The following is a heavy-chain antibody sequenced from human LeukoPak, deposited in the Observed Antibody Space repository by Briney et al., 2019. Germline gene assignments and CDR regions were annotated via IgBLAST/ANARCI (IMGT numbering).Heavy chain of an antibody. V-gene: IGHV3-30*02. D-gene: IGHD5-18*01. CDR1: GFTFSSYG. Sequence: PGRSLRLSCAASGFTFSSYGMHWVRQAPGKGLEWVVFIRYDGGNKYYADSVKGRFTISRDDSKKPLYLQMNSLRAEDTAVYYCAKAFRGYSYGLDAFDIWGQGTMVTVSS. J-gene: IGHJ3*02. CDR3: AKAFRGYSYGLDAFDI. CDR2: IRYDGGNK.